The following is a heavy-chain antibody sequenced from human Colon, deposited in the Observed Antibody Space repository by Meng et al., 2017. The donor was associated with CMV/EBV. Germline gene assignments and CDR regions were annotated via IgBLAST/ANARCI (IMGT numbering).Heavy chain of an antibody. J-gene: IGHJ5*02. CDR3: ARDFYESSGYSDDCFDP. CDR1: GYTISNYG. D-gene: IGHD3-22*01. Sequence: ASVKVSCKASGYTISNYGISWVRQAPGQGLEWMGCFSTYTGNTIYAQKLQGRVTMTTDTATNTAYMELRSLRSDDTAVYYCARDFYESSGYSDDCFDPWGQGTLVTVSS. V-gene: IGHV1-18*01. CDR2: FSTYTGNT.